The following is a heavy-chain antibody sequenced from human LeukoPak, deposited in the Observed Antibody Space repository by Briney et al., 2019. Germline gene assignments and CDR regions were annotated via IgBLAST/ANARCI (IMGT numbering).Heavy chain of an antibody. V-gene: IGHV3-30*02. Sequence: PGGSLRLSCAASGFTFSSYGMYWVRQAPGKGLEWVAFIRYDGSNKYYADSVKGRFTISRDNSKNTLYLQMNSLRAEDTAVYYCARDEENAFDIWGQGTMVTVSS. CDR3: ARDEENAFDI. CDR2: IRYDGSNK. CDR1: GFTFSSYG. J-gene: IGHJ3*02.